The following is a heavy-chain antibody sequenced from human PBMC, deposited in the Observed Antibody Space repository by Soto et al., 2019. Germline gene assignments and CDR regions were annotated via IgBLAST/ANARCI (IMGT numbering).Heavy chain of an antibody. Sequence: ASEKVSCKASGYTFTGYYMHWVRQAPGQGLEWMGWINPNSGGTNYAQKFQGWVTMTRDTSISTAYLELSRLRSDDTAVEYCARGIKYSSSDYYYYMDVWGKGTTVTVSS. CDR2: INPNSGGT. V-gene: IGHV1-2*04. CDR3: ARGIKYSSSDYYYYMDV. J-gene: IGHJ6*03. D-gene: IGHD6-6*01. CDR1: GYTFTGYY.